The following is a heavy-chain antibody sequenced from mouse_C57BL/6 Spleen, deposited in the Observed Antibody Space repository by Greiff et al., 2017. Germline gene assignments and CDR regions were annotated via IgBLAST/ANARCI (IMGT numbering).Heavy chain of an antibody. CDR3: AYEASTWFAY. D-gene: IGHD2-12*01. Sequence: EVQLQQSGPELVKPGASVKISCKASGYSFTGYYMNWVKQSPEKSLEWIGEINPSTGGTTYNQKFKAKATLTVDKSSSTAYMQLKSLTSEDSAVXYCAYEASTWFAYWGQGTLVTVSA. CDR1: GYSFTGYY. J-gene: IGHJ3*01. V-gene: IGHV1-42*01. CDR2: INPSTGGT.